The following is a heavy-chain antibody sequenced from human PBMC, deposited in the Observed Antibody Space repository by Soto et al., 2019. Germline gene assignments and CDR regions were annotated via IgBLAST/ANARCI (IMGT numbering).Heavy chain of an antibody. CDR3: VRFWSGYGMDV. J-gene: IGHJ6*02. Sequence: GASVKVSCKASGYTFTSYAMHWVRQAPGQRLEWMGWINAGNGNTKYSQKFQGRVTITRDTSASTAYMELSSLRSEDTAVYYCVRFWSGYGMDVWGQGTTVTVSS. V-gene: IGHV1-3*01. CDR2: INAGNGNT. CDR1: GYTFTSYA. D-gene: IGHD3-3*01.